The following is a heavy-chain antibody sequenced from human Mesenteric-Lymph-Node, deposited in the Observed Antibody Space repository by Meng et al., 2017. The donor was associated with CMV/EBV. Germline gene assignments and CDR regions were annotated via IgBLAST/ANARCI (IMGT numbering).Heavy chain of an antibody. D-gene: IGHD6-19*01. CDR3: AKASSGIHIYNYHHGMDV. CDR2: IRYDGSNK. J-gene: IGHJ6*02. V-gene: IGHV3-30*02. Sequence: GGSLRLSCAASGFTFSSYDLHWVRQAPGKGLEWVAFIRYDGSNKDYAESLKGRVTISRDNSKKMLNLQLNSLRAEDNAVYYCAKASSGIHIYNYHHGMDVWGQGTTVTVSS. CDR1: GFTFSSYD.